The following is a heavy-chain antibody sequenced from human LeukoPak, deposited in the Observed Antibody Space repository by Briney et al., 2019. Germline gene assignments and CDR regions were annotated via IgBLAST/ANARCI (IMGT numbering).Heavy chain of an antibody. D-gene: IGHD2-2*01. Sequence: PGGSLRLSCAASGFTFSSYEMNWVRQAPGKGLEWVSYVSGNGDTYYYGDSLRARFTISRDNAKNSLYLQMNSLRVEDTAVYYCASAYAGLLDYWGQGTLVTVSS. CDR2: VSGNGDTY. V-gene: IGHV3-48*03. J-gene: IGHJ4*02. CDR3: ASAYAGLLDY. CDR1: GFTFSSYE.